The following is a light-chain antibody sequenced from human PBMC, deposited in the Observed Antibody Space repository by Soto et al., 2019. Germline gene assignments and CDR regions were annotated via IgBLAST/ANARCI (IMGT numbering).Light chain of an antibody. CDR2: KAS. CDR1: QSISRW. V-gene: IGKV1-5*03. CDR3: QQYSGYPYT. Sequence: DIQMTQSPSTLSASVGDRVTITCRASQSISRWLASYQQTPGKPPNLLIYKASTLESGVPSRFSGSGSGAEFTLTISSLQPEDFATYYCQQYSGYPYTFGQRTKLDIK. J-gene: IGKJ2*01.